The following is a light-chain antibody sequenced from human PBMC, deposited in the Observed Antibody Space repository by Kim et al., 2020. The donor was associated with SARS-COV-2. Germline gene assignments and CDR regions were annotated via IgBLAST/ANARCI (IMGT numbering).Light chain of an antibody. J-gene: IGKJ1*01. CDR1: QGISNY. CDR3: QKYDSAPWT. CDR2: GAS. V-gene: IGKV1-27*01. Sequence: DIQITQSQSYLSASVGDRVTITCRASQGISNYLAWYQQKPGKVPKLLIYGASSLQSGVPSRFSGSGSGTDFSLTISSLQPEDFATYYCQKYDSAPWTFGQGTKVDIK.